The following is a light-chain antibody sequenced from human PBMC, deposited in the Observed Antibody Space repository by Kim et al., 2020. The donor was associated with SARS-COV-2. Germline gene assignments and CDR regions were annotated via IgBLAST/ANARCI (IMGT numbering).Light chain of an antibody. V-gene: IGKV3-11*01. CDR1: QSVSGY. CDR3: QQRSNWPLT. Sequence: LFPGERATLSCRASQSVSGYLAWYQPKPGQAPRLLIYDASKRATGIPARFSASGSGTDFTLTISSLEPEDFAVYYCQQRSNWPLTFGGGTKVDIK. J-gene: IGKJ4*01. CDR2: DAS.